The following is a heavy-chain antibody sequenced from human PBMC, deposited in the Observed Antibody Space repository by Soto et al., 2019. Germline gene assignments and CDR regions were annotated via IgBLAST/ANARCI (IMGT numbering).Heavy chain of an antibody. Sequence: PGGSRRLSCGGWGFSVSNYGMSWGRQAPGKGLEWVSSISSSSSYISYADSVKGRFTISRDNVKNSVYLQMNSLRAEDTAVYYCARSDCTSTSCYVVWFDPWGQGT. D-gene: IGHD2-2*01. CDR2: ISSSSSYI. V-gene: IGHV3-21*01. J-gene: IGHJ5*02. CDR1: GFSVSNYG. CDR3: ARSDCTSTSCYVVWFDP.